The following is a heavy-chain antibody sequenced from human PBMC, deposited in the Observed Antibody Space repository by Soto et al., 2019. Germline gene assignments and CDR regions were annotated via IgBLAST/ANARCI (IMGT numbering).Heavy chain of an antibody. CDR2: MNPHSGDT. V-gene: IGHV1-8*01. Sequence: EASVKVSFKASGYSFTSLHFNWLRQATGQGLEWIGWMNPHSGDTGFAQRFQGRVTMTRNTSINTAYMELRSLRSQDTAVYYCARGSPGPVDHWGQGTQVTVSS. CDR3: ARGSPGPVDH. CDR1: GYSFTSLH. J-gene: IGHJ4*02. D-gene: IGHD3-10*01.